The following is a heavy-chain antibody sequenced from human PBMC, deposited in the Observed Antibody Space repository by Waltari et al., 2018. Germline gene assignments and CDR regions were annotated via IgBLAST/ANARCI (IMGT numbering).Heavy chain of an antibody. CDR2: ISDTRTYI. V-gene: IGHV3-21*01. D-gene: IGHD3-9*01. CDR1: GFTFKTYS. J-gene: IGHJ4*02. CDR3: VRGGTGMQRVESLDY. Sequence: EVQLVESGGGLVKPGGSLRLSCAASGFTFKTYSMNWVRQAPGKGLEWVSSISDTRTYIYDAVALSGRFTTSRDNAKNSLYLQLNSLRAEDTAVYYCVRGGTGMQRVESLDYWGQGILVTVSS.